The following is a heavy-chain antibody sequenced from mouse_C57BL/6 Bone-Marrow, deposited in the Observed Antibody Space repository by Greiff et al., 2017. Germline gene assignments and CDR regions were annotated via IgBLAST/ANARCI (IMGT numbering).Heavy chain of an antibody. CDR2: IDPSDSYT. CDR3: ARPPSGNYGWYFDV. V-gene: IGHV1-69*01. Sequence: QVQLQQPGAELVMPGASVKLSCKASGYTFTSYWMHWVKQRPGQGLEWIGEIDPSDSYTNYNQKFKGKSTLTVDKSSSTAYMQLSSLTSEDSAGDYCARPPSGNYGWYFDVWGTGTTVTVSS. J-gene: IGHJ1*03. CDR1: GYTFTSYW. D-gene: IGHD2-1*01.